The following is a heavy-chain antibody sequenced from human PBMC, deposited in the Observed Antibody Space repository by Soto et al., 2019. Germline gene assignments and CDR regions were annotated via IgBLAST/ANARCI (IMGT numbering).Heavy chain of an antibody. Sequence: SETLSLTCTVSGGSVSSGSYYWSWIRQPPGKGLEWIGYIYYSGSTNYNPSLKSRVTISVDTSKNQFSLTLSSVTAADTAVYYCARVEAAGGVYNWFDPWGQGTLVTVSS. V-gene: IGHV4-61*01. CDR1: GGSVSSGSYY. J-gene: IGHJ5*02. CDR2: IYYSGST. D-gene: IGHD2-15*01. CDR3: ARVEAAGGVYNWFDP.